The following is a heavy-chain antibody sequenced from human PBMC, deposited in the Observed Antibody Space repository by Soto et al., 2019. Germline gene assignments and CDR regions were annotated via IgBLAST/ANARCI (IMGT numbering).Heavy chain of an antibody. J-gene: IGHJ4*02. D-gene: IGHD6-13*01. V-gene: IGHV3-23*01. CDR2: ISGSGDTT. Sequence: PGRSLRLSCVISRLTFSNYALNWVSQAPGKGLEWVSSISGSGDTTYYADSVKGRFTISRDNSKNTLYLQMNSLRVEDTALYYCAKADYSYSWAPGDYWGQGTLVTVSS. CDR3: AKADYSYSWAPGDY. CDR1: RLTFSNYA.